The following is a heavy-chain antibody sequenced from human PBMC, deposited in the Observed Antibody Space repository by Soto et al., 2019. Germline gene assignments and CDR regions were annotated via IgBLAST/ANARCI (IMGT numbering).Heavy chain of an antibody. V-gene: IGHV3-23*01. CDR1: GFTFISYA. Sequence: GGSLRLSCAASGFTFISYAMSWVLQAPWKGLEWVSAISGSGGSTYYADSVKGRFTISRDNSKNTLYLQMNSLRAEDTAVYYCANHITMVRGVIITQKWGKGTLVTVSS. CDR2: ISGSGGST. J-gene: IGHJ4*02. D-gene: IGHD3-10*01. CDR3: ANHITMVRGVIITQK.